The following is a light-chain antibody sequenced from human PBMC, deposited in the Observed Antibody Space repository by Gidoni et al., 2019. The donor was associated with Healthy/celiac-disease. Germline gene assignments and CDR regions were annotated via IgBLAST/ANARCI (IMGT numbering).Light chain of an antibody. Sequence: DIVMTQSSDSLAVSLGERATINCKSSQSVLYSSNTKNYLAWYQQKPGQPPKLLIYWASTRESGVPDRSSGSGSGTDFTLTISSLQAEDVAVYYCQQYYSTPYTFGQGTKLEIK. J-gene: IGKJ2*01. CDR2: WAS. CDR3: QQYYSTPYT. CDR1: QSVLYSSNTKNY. V-gene: IGKV4-1*01.